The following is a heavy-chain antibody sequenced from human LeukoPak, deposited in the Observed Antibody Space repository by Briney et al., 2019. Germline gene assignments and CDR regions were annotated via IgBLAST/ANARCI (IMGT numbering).Heavy chain of an antibody. CDR3: AGGRKTGDRLFDY. J-gene: IGHJ4*02. CDR1: GGSISSYY. CDR2: IYYSGST. D-gene: IGHD7-27*01. V-gene: IGHV4-59*01. Sequence: PSETLSLTCTVSGGSISSYYWSWIRQPPGKGLEWIGYIYYSGSTNYNPSFKSRVTISVDTSKNQFSLKLSSVTAADTAVYYCAGGRKTGDRLFDYWGQGTLVTVSS.